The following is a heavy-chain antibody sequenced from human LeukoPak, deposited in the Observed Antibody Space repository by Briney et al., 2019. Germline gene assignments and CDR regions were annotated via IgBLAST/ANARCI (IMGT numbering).Heavy chain of an antibody. V-gene: IGHV3-21*01. CDR2: ISSSSSYI. Sequence: GGSLRLSCAASGFTFSNYSMNWVRQAPGKGLEWVSSISSSSSYIYYADSVKGRFTISRDNAKNSLYLQMNSLRAEDTAVYYCARMLRSTLFDYWGQGTLVTVSS. CDR1: GFTFSNYS. J-gene: IGHJ4*02. D-gene: IGHD1-1*01. CDR3: ARMLRSTLFDY.